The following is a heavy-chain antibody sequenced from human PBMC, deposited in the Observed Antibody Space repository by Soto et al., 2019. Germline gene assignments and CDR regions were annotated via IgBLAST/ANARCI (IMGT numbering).Heavy chain of an antibody. Sequence: SETLSLTCAVYGGSFSGYYLSWIRQPPGKGLEWIGEINHSGSTNYNPSLKSRVTISVDTSKNQFSLKLSSVTAADTAVYYCARVLGATKKALDYWGQGTLVTVSS. J-gene: IGHJ4*02. V-gene: IGHV4-34*01. CDR1: GGSFSGYY. CDR3: ARVLGATKKALDY. CDR2: INHSGST. D-gene: IGHD1-26*01.